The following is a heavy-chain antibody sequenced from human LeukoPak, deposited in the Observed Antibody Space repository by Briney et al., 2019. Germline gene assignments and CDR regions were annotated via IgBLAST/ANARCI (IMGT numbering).Heavy chain of an antibody. CDR1: GFTFSSYS. Sequence: GGSLRLSCAASGFTFSSYSMNWVRQAPGKGLEWVSYISSSSSTIYYADSVKGRFTISRDNAKNSVYLQMNSLRAEDTAVYYCGSMVREGEDYWGQGTLVTVSS. D-gene: IGHD3-10*01. V-gene: IGHV3-48*04. CDR2: ISSSSSTI. J-gene: IGHJ4*02. CDR3: GSMVREGEDY.